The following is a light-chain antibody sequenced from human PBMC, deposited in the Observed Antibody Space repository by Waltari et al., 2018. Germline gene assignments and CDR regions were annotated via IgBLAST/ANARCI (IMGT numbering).Light chain of an antibody. CDR1: QSVSNY. CDR2: DVS. Sequence: EIVLTQSPAILSLSPGERATLSCGASQSVSNYIAWYQQKLGQAPRLLIYDVSNRATGTPARFSGSGSGTDFTLTISSLEPEDSAVYYCQQRSLWYTFGQGTKLEIK. CDR3: QQRSLWYT. J-gene: IGKJ2*01. V-gene: IGKV3-11*01.